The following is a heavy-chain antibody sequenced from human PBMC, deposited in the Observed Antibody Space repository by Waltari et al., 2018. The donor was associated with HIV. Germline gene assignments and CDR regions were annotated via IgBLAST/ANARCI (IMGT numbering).Heavy chain of an antibody. J-gene: IGHJ6*02. Sequence: QVQLQESGPGLVKPSQPLSLTCTVSGGSLSSGSSYWSWIRQPAGKGLEWIGRIYTSGSTNYNPSLKSRVTISVDTSKNQFSLKLSSVTAADTAVYYCAREGKEDYDFWSGYFFGMDVWGQGTTVTVSS. CDR2: IYTSGST. CDR3: AREGKEDYDFWSGYFFGMDV. D-gene: IGHD3-3*01. CDR1: GGSLSSGSSY. V-gene: IGHV4-61*02.